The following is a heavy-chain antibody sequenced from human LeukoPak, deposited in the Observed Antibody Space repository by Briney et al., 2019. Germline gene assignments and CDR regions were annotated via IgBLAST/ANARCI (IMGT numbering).Heavy chain of an antibody. Sequence: PSETLSLTCAVYGGSFSPYYWSWIRQPPGKGLEWIGEINHSGSTNYNPSLKSRVTISVDTSKNQFSLRLSSVTAADTAVYYCARLGGSYTPTYYYYYYMDVWGKGTTVTVSS. D-gene: IGHD4-23*01. CDR1: GGSFSPYY. CDR2: INHSGST. CDR3: ARLGGSYTPTYYYYYYMDV. V-gene: IGHV4-34*01. J-gene: IGHJ6*03.